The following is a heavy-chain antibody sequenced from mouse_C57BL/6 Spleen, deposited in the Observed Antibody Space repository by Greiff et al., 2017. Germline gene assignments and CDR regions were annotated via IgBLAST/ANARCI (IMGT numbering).Heavy chain of an antibody. CDR3: ARRLRGYFDV. CDR2: IYPGDGDT. Sequence: VQVVESGPELVKPGASVKISCKASGYAFSSSWMNWVKQRPGKGLEWIGRIYPGDGDTNYNGKFKGKATLTADKSSSTAYMQLSSLTSEDSAVYFCARRLRGYFDVWGTGTTVTVSS. CDR1: GYAFSSSW. D-gene: IGHD1-1*01. J-gene: IGHJ1*03. V-gene: IGHV1-82*01.